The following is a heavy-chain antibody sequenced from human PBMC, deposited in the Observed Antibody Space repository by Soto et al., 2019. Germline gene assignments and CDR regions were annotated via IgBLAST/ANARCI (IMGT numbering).Heavy chain of an antibody. D-gene: IGHD1-26*01. CDR3: VRDPSPVYSNVWYDVFDI. J-gene: IGHJ3*02. V-gene: IGHV3-53*01. Sequence: SLRLSCAASGFTVSSNYMSWVRQAPGKGLEWVSVIYSGGSTYYADSVKGRFTISRDNSKNTLYLQMNSLRAEDTAVYYCVRDPSPVYSNVWYDVFDIWGRGTMVTVSS. CDR2: IYSGGST. CDR1: GFTVSSNY.